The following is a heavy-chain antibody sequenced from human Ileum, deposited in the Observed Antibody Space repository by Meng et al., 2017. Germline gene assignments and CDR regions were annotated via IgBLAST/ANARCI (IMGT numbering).Heavy chain of an antibody. CDR3: ARYRSGSSDY. J-gene: IGHJ4*02. D-gene: IGHD2-15*01. Sequence: EVQLVGAGGVLVQPGGSLRLSCSSSRFTFNIYSMSWVRQAPGKGLEWVSFISPTGDTTYYADSVKGRFTISRDNSKNTLYLQMNSLRADDTAVYYCARYRSGSSDYWGPGTLVTVSS. CDR1: RFTFNIYS. CDR2: ISPTGDTT. V-gene: IGHV3-23*04.